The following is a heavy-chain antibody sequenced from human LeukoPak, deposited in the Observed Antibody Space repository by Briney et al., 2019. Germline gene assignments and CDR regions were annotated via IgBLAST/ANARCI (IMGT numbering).Heavy chain of an antibody. CDR3: AREYGGNSLDK. J-gene: IGHJ4*02. CDR2: VGLTGGSI. CDR1: GFTFTNYA. Sequence: GGSLRLSCTASGFTFTNYAMSWVRQSPGKGLEWISSVGLTGGSIYYADSTKGRFTISRDNANNSVFLHMNSLRAEDTGVYYCAREYGGNSLDKWGQGVLVTVSS. V-gene: IGHV3-21*01. D-gene: IGHD4-23*01.